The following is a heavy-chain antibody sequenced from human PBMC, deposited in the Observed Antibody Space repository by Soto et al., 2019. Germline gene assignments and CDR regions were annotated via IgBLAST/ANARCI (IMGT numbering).Heavy chain of an antibody. CDR2: ISSSSSYI. Sequence: GGSLRLSCAASGFTFSSYSMNLVRQAPGKGLEWVSSISSSSSYIYYADSVKGRFTISRDNAKNSLYLQMNSLRAEDTAVYYCARIAVAGDDAFDIWGQGTMVTVSS. CDR3: ARIAVAGDDAFDI. D-gene: IGHD6-19*01. CDR1: GFTFSSYS. V-gene: IGHV3-21*01. J-gene: IGHJ3*02.